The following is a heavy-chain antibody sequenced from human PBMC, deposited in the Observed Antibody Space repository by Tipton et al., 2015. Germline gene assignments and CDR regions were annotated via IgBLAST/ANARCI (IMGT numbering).Heavy chain of an antibody. D-gene: IGHD3/OR15-3a*01. CDR3: AKLPVFGVRIIVFGQ. CDR1: GFVVSDTY. CDR2: IYSGGFT. J-gene: IGHJ4*02. V-gene: IGHV3-53*01. Sequence: SLRLSCAASGFVVSDTYMSWVRQAPGKGLEWLSVIYSGGFTYYADSVKGRFTISRDSSKNTVYLQMNSLGAEDTAVYYCAKLPVFGVRIIVFGQWGQGTLVTVSS.